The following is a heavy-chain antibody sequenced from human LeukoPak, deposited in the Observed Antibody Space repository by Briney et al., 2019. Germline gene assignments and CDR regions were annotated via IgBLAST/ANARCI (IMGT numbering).Heavy chain of an antibody. Sequence: GASVKVSCKASGYTFTSYDINWVRQATGQGLEWMGWMNPNSGNTGYAQKFQGRVTITRNTSISTAYMELSSLRSEDTAVYYCARVARYCSGGSCYHNWFDPWGQGTLVTVSS. D-gene: IGHD2-15*01. CDR2: MNPNSGNT. CDR3: ARVARYCSGGSCYHNWFDP. J-gene: IGHJ5*02. CDR1: GYTFTSYD. V-gene: IGHV1-8*03.